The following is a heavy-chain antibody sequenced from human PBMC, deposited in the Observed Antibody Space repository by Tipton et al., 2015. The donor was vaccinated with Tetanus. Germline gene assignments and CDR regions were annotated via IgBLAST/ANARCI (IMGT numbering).Heavy chain of an antibody. J-gene: IGHJ4*02. CDR2: INPSGGST. Sequence: QLVQSGAEVKKPGASVKVSCKASGYTFTSYYMHWVRQAPGQGLEWMGIINPSGGSTSYAQKFQGRVTMTRDTSTSTVYMELSSLRSEDTAVYYCARAYYYDSSGYYYGGDFDYWGQGTLVTVSS. CDR3: ARAYYYDSSGYYYGGDFDY. CDR1: GYTFTSYY. V-gene: IGHV1-46*01. D-gene: IGHD3-22*01.